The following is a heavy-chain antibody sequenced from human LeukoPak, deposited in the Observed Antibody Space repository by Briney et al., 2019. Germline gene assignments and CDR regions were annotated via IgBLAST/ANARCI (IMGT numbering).Heavy chain of an antibody. CDR2: IRYDGSNK. Sequence: GESLRLSCAASGFTFSSYGMHWVRQAPGKGLEWVAFIRYDGSNKYYADSVKGRFTISRDNSKNTLYLQMNSLRAEDTAVYYCAKDWYYYGSGSSSNWGQGTLVTVSS. V-gene: IGHV3-30*02. J-gene: IGHJ4*02. CDR1: GFTFSSYG. CDR3: AKDWYYYGSGSSSN. D-gene: IGHD3-10*01.